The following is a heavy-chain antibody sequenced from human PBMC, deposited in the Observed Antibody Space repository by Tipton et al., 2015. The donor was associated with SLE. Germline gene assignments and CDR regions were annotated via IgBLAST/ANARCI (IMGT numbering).Heavy chain of an antibody. J-gene: IGHJ2*01. CDR2: INQDGTEK. CDR3: ARKGWYYDL. Sequence: GSLRLSCAASGFTFSNAWMNWVRQAPGKGLEWVARINQDGTEKHYVDSVKGRFTISRDNAKNSLFLQMNGLRAEDTAIYYCARKGWYYDLWGRGTLVTVSS. CDR1: GFTFSNAW. V-gene: IGHV3-7*01.